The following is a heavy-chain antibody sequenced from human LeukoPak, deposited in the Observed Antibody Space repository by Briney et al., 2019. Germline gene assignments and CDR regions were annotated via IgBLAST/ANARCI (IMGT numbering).Heavy chain of an antibody. Sequence: ASVKVSCKASGYTFTSYGISWVRQAPGQGLEWMGWISAYNGNTNYAQKLQGRVTMTTDTSTSTAYMELRSLRSDDTAVYYCARARLGDYYDSSGEDVWGQGTTVTVSS. CDR2: ISAYNGNT. V-gene: IGHV1-18*01. J-gene: IGHJ6*02. CDR3: ARARLGDYYDSSGEDV. D-gene: IGHD3-22*01. CDR1: GYTFTSYG.